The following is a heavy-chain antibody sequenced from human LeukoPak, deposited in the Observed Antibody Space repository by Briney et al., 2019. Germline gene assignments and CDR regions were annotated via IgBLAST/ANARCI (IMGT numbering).Heavy chain of an antibody. V-gene: IGHV3-23*01. CDR2: ISCSGGST. CDR1: GFTSSSYA. J-gene: IGHJ3*02. D-gene: IGHD6-13*01. CDR3: AKDLRYSSSWDAFDI. Sequence: WGSLILSCPASGFTSSSYAMSWVRQAPGKGLEWVSGISCSGGSTYYADSVKGRFTISRDNSKNTLYLQMSSLRAEDAAVYYCAKDLRYSSSWDAFDIWGQGTMVTVSS.